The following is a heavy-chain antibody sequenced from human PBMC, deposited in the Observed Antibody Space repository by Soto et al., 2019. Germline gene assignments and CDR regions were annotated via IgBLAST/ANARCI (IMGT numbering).Heavy chain of an antibody. V-gene: IGHV3-48*02. CDR1: GFAFNSYS. D-gene: IGHD3-16*02. J-gene: IGHJ6*02. Sequence: EVQLVESGGGLVQPGGSLSLSCAAAGFAFNSYSVNWVRQAPGKGLEWVSYISSGSSIIYYADSVKGRFTISRDDAKNSLYLQMNSLRDEDTDVYYCARSVIGYPVDSGMDVWGPGTKVHVSS. CDR3: ARSVIGYPVDSGMDV. CDR2: ISSGSSII.